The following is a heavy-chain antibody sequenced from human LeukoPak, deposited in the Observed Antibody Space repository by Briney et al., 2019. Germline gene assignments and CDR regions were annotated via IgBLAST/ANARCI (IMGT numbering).Heavy chain of an antibody. V-gene: IGHV1-2*02. D-gene: IGHD3-10*01. CDR2: INPNSGGT. CDR1: GYTFTGYY. CDR3: ARGEVTMVRGVIDGGFDP. Sequence: ASVKVSCKASGYTFTGYYMHWVRQAPGQGLEWMGWINPNSGGTNYAQKFQGRVTMTRDTSISTAYMELSRLRSDDTAVYHCARGEVTMVRGVIDGGFDPWGQGTLVTVSS. J-gene: IGHJ5*02.